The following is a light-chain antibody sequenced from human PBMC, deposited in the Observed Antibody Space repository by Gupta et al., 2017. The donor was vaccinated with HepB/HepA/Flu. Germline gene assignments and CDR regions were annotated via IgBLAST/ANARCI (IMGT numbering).Light chain of an antibody. V-gene: IGLV2-23*02. J-gene: IGLJ2*01. CDR3: CSYAGSSFVL. CDR1: SNDVGSYNL. Sequence: QSALTQPASVSGSPGQSITISCTGTSNDVGSYNLVSWYQQHPGKAPKLMIYEVNKRPSGVSNRFSGSKSGNTASLTISGLQAEDEADYYCCSYAGSSFVLFGGGTKLTVL. CDR2: EVN.